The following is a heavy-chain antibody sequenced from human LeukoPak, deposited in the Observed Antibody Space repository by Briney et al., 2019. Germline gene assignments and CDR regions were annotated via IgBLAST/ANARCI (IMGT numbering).Heavy chain of an antibody. CDR1: GFTFTDYY. V-gene: IGHV3-11*01. Sequence: PGGSLRLSCTASGFTFTDYYMTWLRQAPGKGLEWVSYISGVASDIFYADSVKGRFTISRDNAKNSVYLQMNSLRAEDTAVYYCARGGAHGMDVWGQGTTVTVSS. CDR2: ISGVASDI. CDR3: ARGGAHGMDV. D-gene: IGHD1-26*01. J-gene: IGHJ6*02.